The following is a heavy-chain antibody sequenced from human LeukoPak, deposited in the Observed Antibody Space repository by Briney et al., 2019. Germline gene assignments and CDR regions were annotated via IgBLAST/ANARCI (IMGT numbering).Heavy chain of an antibody. Sequence: SETLSLTCIVSGGSISSGTYYWGWIRQPPGKGLEWIGSIYYSGSTYHNPSLKSRVTISVDTSKNQFSLKLSSVTAADTAVYYCARDRRDTGGIDYWGQGTLVTVSS. D-gene: IGHD1-14*01. CDR2: IYYSGST. CDR3: ARDRRDTGGIDY. CDR1: GGSISSGTYY. V-gene: IGHV4-39*02. J-gene: IGHJ4*02.